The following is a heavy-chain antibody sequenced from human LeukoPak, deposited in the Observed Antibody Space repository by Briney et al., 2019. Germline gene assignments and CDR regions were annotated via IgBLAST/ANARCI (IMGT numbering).Heavy chain of an antibody. CDR3: AKHMRATNTYSFFGLDV. J-gene: IGHJ6*02. V-gene: IGHV3-48*03. CDR2: IGDGGSVV. D-gene: IGHD1-26*01. CDR1: GFTFNTYE. Sequence: GGSLRLSCSASGFTFNTYELNWVRQAPGKGLEWVSYIGDGGSVVNYADSVKGRFTISRDNAKNSLSLRMSSLRAEDTALYYCAKHMRATNTYSFFGLDVWGQGTTVTVSS.